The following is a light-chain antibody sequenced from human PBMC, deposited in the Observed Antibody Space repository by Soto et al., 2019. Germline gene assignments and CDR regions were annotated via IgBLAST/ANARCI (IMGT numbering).Light chain of an antibody. V-gene: IGKV3-20*01. CDR2: SAY. J-gene: IGKJ1*01. CDR1: QSLTSNY. Sequence: EIVLTQSPGNVSLSPGERATLSCRASQSLTSNYLAWYQQKPGQAPRLVIYSAYSRAPGIPDRFSGSGSATDFTLTISGLQPEDFAVYYCQQYVSAPRTFGQGTKVEAK. CDR3: QQYVSAPRT.